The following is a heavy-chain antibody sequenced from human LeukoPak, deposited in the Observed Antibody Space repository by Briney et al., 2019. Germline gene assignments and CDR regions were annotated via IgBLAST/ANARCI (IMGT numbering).Heavy chain of an antibody. D-gene: IGHD5-18*01. CDR1: GGSFSGYY. CDR3: AREGYSYERGLAHFDY. Sequence: SETLSLTCAVYGGSFSGYYWSWIRQPPGKGLEWIGEINHSGSTNYNPSLKSRVTISVDTSKNQFSLKLSSVTAADTAVYYCAREGYSYERGLAHFDYWGQGTLVTVSS. V-gene: IGHV4-34*01. CDR2: INHSGST. J-gene: IGHJ4*02.